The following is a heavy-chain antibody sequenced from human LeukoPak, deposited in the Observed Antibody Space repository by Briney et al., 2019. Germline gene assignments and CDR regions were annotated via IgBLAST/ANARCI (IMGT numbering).Heavy chain of an antibody. CDR1: GDGVSSNSTA. CDR2: TYYRSTWYN. J-gene: IGHJ5*02. Sequence: SQTLSLTCAISGDGVSSNSTACNWIRQSPSRGLEWLGRTYYRSTWYNDYAVSVRGRITVNPDTSKNQFSLHLNSVTPEDTAVYYCARRLTQYDCFDPWGQGILVTVSS. CDR3: ARRLTQYDCFDP. D-gene: IGHD2-2*01. V-gene: IGHV6-1*01.